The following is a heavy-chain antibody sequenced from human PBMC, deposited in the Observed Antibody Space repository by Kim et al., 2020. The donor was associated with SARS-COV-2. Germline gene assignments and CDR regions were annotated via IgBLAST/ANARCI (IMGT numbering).Heavy chain of an antibody. Sequence: GGSLRLSCAASGFTFSSYAMHWVRQAPGKGLEWVAVISYDGSNKYYADSVKGRFTISRDNAKNTLYLQMNSLRAEDTAVYYCASGGEAAALGGMDVWGQGTTVTVSS. CDR3: ASGGEAAALGGMDV. CDR2: ISYDGSNK. CDR1: GFTFSSYA. D-gene: IGHD6-13*01. J-gene: IGHJ6*02. V-gene: IGHV3-30*04.